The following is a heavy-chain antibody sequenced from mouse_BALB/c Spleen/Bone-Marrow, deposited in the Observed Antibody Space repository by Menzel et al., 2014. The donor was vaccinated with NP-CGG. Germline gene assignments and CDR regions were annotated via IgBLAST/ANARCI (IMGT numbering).Heavy chain of an antibody. CDR3: TRGGVYGSSFMDY. J-gene: IGHJ4*01. Sequence: EVQLQQSGTVLARPGASVKMSCKASGYTFTSYWMHWVKQRPGQGLEWIGAIYPGNSDTSYNQKFKGKAKLTAVTSTNTAYMELSSLTNEDSAVYCCTRGGVYGSSFMDYWGQGTSVTVSS. CDR2: IYPGNSDT. V-gene: IGHV1-5*01. D-gene: IGHD1-1*01. CDR1: GYTFTSYW.